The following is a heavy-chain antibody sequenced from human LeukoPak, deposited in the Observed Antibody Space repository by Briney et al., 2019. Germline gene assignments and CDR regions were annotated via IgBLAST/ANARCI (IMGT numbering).Heavy chain of an antibody. CDR2: ISRISSYI. J-gene: IGHJ4*02. D-gene: IGHD3-3*01. CDR3: ARDLDFWSGYYVD. Sequence: GGSLRLSCAASGFTLSSYAMHWVRQAPGKGLEWVSSISRISSYIYYADSVKGRFTISRDNAKNSLYLQMNSLRAEDTAVYYCARDLDFWSGYYVDWGQGTLVTVSS. CDR1: GFTLSSYA. V-gene: IGHV3-21*01.